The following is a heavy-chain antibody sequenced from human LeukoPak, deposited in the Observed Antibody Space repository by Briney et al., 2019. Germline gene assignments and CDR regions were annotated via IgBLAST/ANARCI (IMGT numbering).Heavy chain of an antibody. J-gene: IGHJ4*02. CDR3: ARHHSSGYLVFDY. V-gene: IGHV4-4*07. CDR1: DGSINNYY. CDR2: IYTSGST. D-gene: IGHD3-22*01. Sequence: SETLSLTCTVSDGSINNYYWTWIRQPAGKGLEWIGRIYTSGSTNYHPSLKSRLTMSVDTSKSQFSLKLSSVTAADTAVYYCARHHSSGYLVFDYWGQGTLVTVSS.